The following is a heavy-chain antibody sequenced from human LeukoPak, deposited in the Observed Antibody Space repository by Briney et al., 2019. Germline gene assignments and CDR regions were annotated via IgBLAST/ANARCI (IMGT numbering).Heavy chain of an antibody. CDR2: TYHRSKWYN. V-gene: IGHV6-1*01. D-gene: IGHD3-22*01. Sequence: SQTLSLTCAISGDSVSSNSAAWNWIRQSPSRGLEWLGRTYHRSKWYNDYAVSVKSRITINPDTSKNQFSLQLNSVTPEDTAVYYCAKGYPGKYDSSGYYDYYFDYWGQGTLVTVSS. CDR3: AKGYPGKYDSSGYYDYYFDY. CDR1: GDSVSSNSAA. J-gene: IGHJ4*02.